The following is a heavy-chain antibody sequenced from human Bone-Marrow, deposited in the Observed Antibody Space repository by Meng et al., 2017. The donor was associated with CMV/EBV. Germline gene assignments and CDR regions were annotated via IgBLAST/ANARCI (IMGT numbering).Heavy chain of an antibody. Sequence: GESLKISCASSGSTFSSYAMHWVRQAPGKGLEWVAVISYDGSNKYYADSVKGRFTISRDNSKNTLYLHMDSLRGEDTAVYFCARASMPNYGMEVWGQGTTVTVSS. V-gene: IGHV3-30*04. D-gene: IGHD2/OR15-2a*01. J-gene: IGHJ6*02. CDR1: GSTFSSYA. CDR3: ARASMPNYGMEV. CDR2: ISYDGSNK.